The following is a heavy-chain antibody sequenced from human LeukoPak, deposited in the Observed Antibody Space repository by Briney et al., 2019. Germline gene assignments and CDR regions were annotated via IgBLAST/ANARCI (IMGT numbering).Heavy chain of an antibody. CDR1: GFTFSSYT. CDR3: ARVSGVNYYYYGMDV. J-gene: IGHJ6*02. D-gene: IGHD3-10*01. V-gene: IGHV3-48*04. Sequence: GGSLRLSCAASGFTFSSYTMNWVRQAPGKGLEWVSYIDLSGSTLYYVDSVKGRFTISRDNAKNSLYLQMNSLRAEDTAVYYCARVSGVNYYYYGMDVWGQGTTVTVSS. CDR2: IDLSGSTL.